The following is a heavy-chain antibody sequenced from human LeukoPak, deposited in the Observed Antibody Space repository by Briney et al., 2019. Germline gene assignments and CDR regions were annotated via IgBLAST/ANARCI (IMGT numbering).Heavy chain of an antibody. Sequence: ASVKVSCKASGYSFTGYFILWMRQAPGQGLEWMGWINPNSGGTNYAQKFQGRVTMTRDTSISTAYMELSRLRSDDTAVYYCARDPRGARGDYWGQGTLVTVSS. CDR1: GYSFTGYF. V-gene: IGHV1-2*02. J-gene: IGHJ4*02. D-gene: IGHD1-26*01. CDR3: ARDPRGARGDY. CDR2: INPNSGGT.